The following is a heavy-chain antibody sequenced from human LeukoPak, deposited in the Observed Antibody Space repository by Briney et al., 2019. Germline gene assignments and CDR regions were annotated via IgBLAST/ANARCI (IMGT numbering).Heavy chain of an antibody. J-gene: IGHJ6*02. CDR1: GFTFSSYS. Sequence: GGSLRLSCAASGFTFSSYSMNWVRQAPGKGLEWVSSISSSSSYIYYADSVKGRFTISRGNAKNSLYLQMNSLRAEDTAVYYCARDQELELEGVAWGQGTTVTVFS. CDR2: ISSSSSYI. D-gene: IGHD1-7*01. V-gene: IGHV3-21*01. CDR3: ARDQELELEGVA.